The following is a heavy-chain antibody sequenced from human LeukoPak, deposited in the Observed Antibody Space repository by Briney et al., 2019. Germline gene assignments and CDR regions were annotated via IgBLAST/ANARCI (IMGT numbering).Heavy chain of an antibody. CDR3: ARDDFGDYVLY. V-gene: IGHV3-74*01. J-gene: IGHJ4*02. CDR2: ISSDGSST. Sequence: PGGSLRLSCAASGFTFSSYWMHWVRQGPGKVLVWVSRISSDGSSTRYADSVKGRFTISRDNAKKSLYLQMSSLRAEDTAVYYCARDDFGDYVLYWGQGTLVTVSS. D-gene: IGHD4-17*01. CDR1: GFTFSSYW.